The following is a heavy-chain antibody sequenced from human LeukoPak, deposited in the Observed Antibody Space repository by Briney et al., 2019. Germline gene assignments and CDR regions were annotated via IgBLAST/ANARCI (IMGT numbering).Heavy chain of an antibody. V-gene: IGHV4-4*02. CDR3: TRENRPFCPFAY. D-gene: IGHD2/OR15-2a*01. Sequence: PSGTLSLTCGASGGSIDITNYWSWVRQAPGKGLEWIGEISHSGTTNYNPSLRSRVTMFLDRANNQFSLSLTSVTAADSAVYYCTRENRPFCPFAYWGQGVLVTVSS. CDR1: GGSIDITNY. CDR2: ISHSGTT. J-gene: IGHJ4*02.